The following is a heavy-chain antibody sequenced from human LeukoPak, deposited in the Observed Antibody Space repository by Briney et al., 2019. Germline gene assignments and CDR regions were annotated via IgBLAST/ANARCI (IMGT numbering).Heavy chain of an antibody. CDR3: ARHFQNAFDI. CDR2: VYPADSET. J-gene: IGHJ3*02. Sequence: GESLKISSKASGYNFPDYWFGWVSQKPGRGLQWLGIVYPADSETRISPSFQGQATISADRSINTAYLHWSSLKASDTAIFYCARHFQNAFDIWGQGTLVTVSS. CDR1: GYNFPDYW. V-gene: IGHV5-51*01.